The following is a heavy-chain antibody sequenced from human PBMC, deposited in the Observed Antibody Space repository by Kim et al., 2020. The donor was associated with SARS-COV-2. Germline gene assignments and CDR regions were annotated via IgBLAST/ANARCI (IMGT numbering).Heavy chain of an antibody. Sequence: GGSLRLSCAASGFTFSSYDMSWVRQAPGKGLEWVSGISGSGGRTYYADSVKGRFTVSRDNSKKTLYLQMNSLRAEDTAVYYCEIPAAINGDPWGQGTLVTVSS. CDR2: ISGSGGRT. CDR1: GFTFSSYD. D-gene: IGHD2-2*01. J-gene: IGHJ5*02. V-gene: IGHV3-23*01. CDR3: EIPAAINGDP.